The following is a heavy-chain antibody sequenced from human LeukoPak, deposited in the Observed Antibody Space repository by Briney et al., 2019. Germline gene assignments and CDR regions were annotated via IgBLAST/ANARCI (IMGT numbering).Heavy chain of an antibody. CDR2: ISSSSSYI. CDR1: GFTFSSYS. D-gene: IGHD3-22*01. J-gene: IGHJ4*02. CDR3: ARDLRYYDSSGYQLGIFDY. V-gene: IGHV3-21*01. Sequence: GGSLRLSCAASGFTFSSYSMNWVRQAPGKGLEWVSSISSSSSYIYYADSVKGRFTISRDNAKNSLYLQMNSLRAEDTAVYYCARDLRYYDSSGYQLGIFDYWGQGTLVTVSS.